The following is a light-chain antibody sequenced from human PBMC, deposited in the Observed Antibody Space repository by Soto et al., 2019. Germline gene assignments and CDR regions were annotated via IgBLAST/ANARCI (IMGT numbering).Light chain of an antibody. J-gene: IGKJ5*01. V-gene: IGKV1-5*03. CDR1: QSISSW. Sequence: DIQMTQSPSTLSASVGDRVTITCRASQSISSWLAWYQQKPGKAPKLLIYLGSNRAYGVPDRFSGSGSGTDFTLSISTVEAGDVGVYYCMQALQAPITFGQGTRLEIK. CDR2: LGS. CDR3: MQALQAPIT.